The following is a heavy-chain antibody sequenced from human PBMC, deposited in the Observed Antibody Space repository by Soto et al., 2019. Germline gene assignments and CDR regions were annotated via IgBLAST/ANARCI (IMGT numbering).Heavy chain of an antibody. J-gene: IGHJ4*02. Sequence: SETLSLTCTVSGGSISSYYWSWIRQPPGKGLEWIGYIYYSGSTNYNPSLKSRVTMSVDTSKNQFSLKLSSVSAADTSMYYCARVYGSGSYYFDYWGQGTLVTVSS. D-gene: IGHD3-10*01. CDR2: IYYSGST. CDR3: ARVYGSGSYYFDY. V-gene: IGHV4-59*08. CDR1: GGSISSYY.